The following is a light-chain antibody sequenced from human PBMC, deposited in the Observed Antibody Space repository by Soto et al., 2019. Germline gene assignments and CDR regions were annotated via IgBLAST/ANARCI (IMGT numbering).Light chain of an antibody. CDR2: DAS. Sequence: ETVRTQSPPTLYIYTGERATLSCWASQSVNSNLAWYQQKPGQAPRLLIYDASNRATGIPARFSGSGSGTDFTLTISSLEPEDFAVYYCQQRSNWITFGQGTRLDI. V-gene: IGKV3-11*01. J-gene: IGKJ5*01. CDR3: QQRSNWIT. CDR1: QSVNSN.